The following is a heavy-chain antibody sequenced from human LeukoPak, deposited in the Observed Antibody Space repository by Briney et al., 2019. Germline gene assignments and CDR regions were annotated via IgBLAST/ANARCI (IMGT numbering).Heavy chain of an antibody. CDR3: ARAVLNYYDSSGYYTTSPYDY. CDR2: INPNSGGT. J-gene: IGHJ4*02. V-gene: IGHV1-2*06. D-gene: IGHD3-22*01. CDR1: GYTFTGYY. Sequence: ASVKVSCKASGYTFTGYYMHWARQAPGQGLEWMGRINPNSGGTNYAQKFQGRVTMTRDTSISTAYMELSRPRSDDTAVYYCARAVLNYYDSSGYYTTSPYDYWGQGTLVTVSS.